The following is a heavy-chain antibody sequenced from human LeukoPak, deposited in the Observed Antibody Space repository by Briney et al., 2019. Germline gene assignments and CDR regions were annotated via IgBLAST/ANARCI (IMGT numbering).Heavy chain of an antibody. Sequence: GGSLRLSCAASGFTFINYGMHWVRHAPGRGLDWVAVIWYDGSYKYYADSVKGRFTISTDNSKNTLYLQMNNLRAEDTAIYYCAKVVQYTASTGTGLDYWGQGTLVTVSS. CDR3: AKVVQYTASTGTGLDY. J-gene: IGHJ4*02. CDR2: IWYDGSYK. V-gene: IGHV3-33*06. CDR1: GFTFINYG. D-gene: IGHD6-13*01.